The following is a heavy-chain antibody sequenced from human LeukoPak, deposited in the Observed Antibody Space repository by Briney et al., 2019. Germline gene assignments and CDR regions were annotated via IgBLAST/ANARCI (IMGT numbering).Heavy chain of an antibody. CDR1: GFTFSSYG. CDR2: IYSGGST. CDR3: ARDASDTDYYYGMDV. J-gene: IGHJ6*02. Sequence: GRSLRLSCAASGFTFSSYGMHWVRQAPGKGLEWVSVIYSGGSTYYADSVKGRFTISRDNSKNTLYLQMNSLRAEDTAVYYCARDASDTDYYYGMDVWGQGTTVTVSS. D-gene: IGHD2-8*02. V-gene: IGHV3-53*01.